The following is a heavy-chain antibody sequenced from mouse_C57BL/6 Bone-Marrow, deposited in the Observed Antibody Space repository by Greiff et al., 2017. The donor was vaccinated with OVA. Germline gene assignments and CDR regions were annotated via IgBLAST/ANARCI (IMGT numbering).Heavy chain of an antibody. J-gene: IGHJ3*01. CDR3: ARCWKRPFAY. Sequence: VQLQESGPELVKPGASVKISCKASGYSFTGYYMNWVKQSPEKSLEWIGEINPSTGGTTYNQKFKGKATLTVDKSSSTAYMQLNSLTSGDSAVYYCARCWKRPFAYWGQGTLVTVSA. V-gene: IGHV1-42*01. CDR2: INPSTGGT. CDR1: GYSFTGYY.